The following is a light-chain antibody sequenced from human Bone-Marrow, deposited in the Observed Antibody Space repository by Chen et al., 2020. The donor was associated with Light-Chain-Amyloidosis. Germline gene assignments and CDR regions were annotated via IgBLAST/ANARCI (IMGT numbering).Light chain of an antibody. CDR3: QSYQGSSQGV. Sequence: NFMLTQPHSVSESPGKTVIISCTRSSCSIATNYVQWYQQPPGSSPTTVIYEDDQRPSGVRDRFSGSIDRSSNSASLTSSGLKTEDEADYYCQSYQGSSQGVFGGGTKLTVL. CDR1: SCSIATNY. V-gene: IGLV6-57*01. CDR2: EDD. J-gene: IGLJ3*02.